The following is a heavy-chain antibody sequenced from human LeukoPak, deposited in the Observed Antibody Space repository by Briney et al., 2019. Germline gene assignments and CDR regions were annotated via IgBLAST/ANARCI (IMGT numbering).Heavy chain of an antibody. CDR3: ARAKDGFGELLAFDI. Sequence: SVKVSCKASGGTFSSYAISWVRQAPGQGLEWMGGIIPIFGTANYAQKFQGRVTITADKSTSTAYMELSSLRSEDTAVYYCARAKDGFGELLAFDIWGQGTMVTVSS. J-gene: IGHJ3*02. V-gene: IGHV1-69*06. CDR2: IIPIFGTA. D-gene: IGHD3-10*01. CDR1: GGTFSSYA.